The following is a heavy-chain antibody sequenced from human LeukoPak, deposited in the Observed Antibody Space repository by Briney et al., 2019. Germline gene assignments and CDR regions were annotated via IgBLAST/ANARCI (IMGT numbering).Heavy chain of an antibody. D-gene: IGHD1-26*01. CDR3: TRDAGYYVHDL. CDR2: IKQDGSAE. V-gene: IGHV3-7*01. CDR1: GFPFTTYW. Sequence: TGGSVRLSCAASGFPFTTYWMGWLRQAPGKGLEWLANIKQDGSAEHYADSVRGRFTISRDNAKISLFLQMNSLTAEDTAVYYCTRDAGYYVHDLWGQGTLVTVSS. J-gene: IGHJ5*02.